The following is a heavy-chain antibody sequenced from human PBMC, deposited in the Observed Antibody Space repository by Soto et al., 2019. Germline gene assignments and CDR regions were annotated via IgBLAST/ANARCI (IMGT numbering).Heavy chain of an antibody. V-gene: IGHV2-5*02. J-gene: IGHJ4*02. CDR1: GFSLSTSGVG. CDR2: IYWDDDK. Sequence: QITLKESGPTLVKPTQTLTLTCTFSGFSLSTSGVGVGWIRQPPGKALEWLALIYWDDDKRYSPSLKSRLTITKDTSKNQVVLTMTYMDPVVTATYYCAHRPSYCSGGSCYSGFDYWGQGPLVTVSS. D-gene: IGHD2-15*01. CDR3: AHRPSYCSGGSCYSGFDY.